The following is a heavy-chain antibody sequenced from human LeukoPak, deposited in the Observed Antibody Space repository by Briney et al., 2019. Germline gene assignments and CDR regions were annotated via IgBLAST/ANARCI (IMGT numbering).Heavy chain of an antibody. Sequence: GGSLRLSCAASGFTDSSDYMSWVRPAPGTGLEWVSVIYSSSSTSYADSVKGRYTISRHNTKNTLYLQMNSLRADDTAVYYCARGRGAANDAFDIWGQGTMVTVSS. CDR1: GFTDSSDY. CDR2: IYSSSST. V-gene: IGHV3-53*04. CDR3: ARGRGAANDAFDI. J-gene: IGHJ3*02. D-gene: IGHD3-10*01.